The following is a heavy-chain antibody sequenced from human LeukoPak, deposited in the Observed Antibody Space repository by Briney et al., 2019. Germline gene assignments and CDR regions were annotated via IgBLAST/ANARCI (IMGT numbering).Heavy chain of an antibody. D-gene: IGHD5-18*01. CDR3: ARQKARYSYGYGAYTY. CDR1: GGSFSGYY. J-gene: IGHJ4*02. V-gene: IGHV4-34*01. CDR2: INHSGST. Sequence: SETLSLTCAVYGGSFSGYYWSWIRQPPGKGLEWVGEINHSGSTNYNPSLKSRVTISVDTSKNQFSLKLSSVTAADTAVYYCARQKARYSYGYGAYTYWGQGTLVTVSS.